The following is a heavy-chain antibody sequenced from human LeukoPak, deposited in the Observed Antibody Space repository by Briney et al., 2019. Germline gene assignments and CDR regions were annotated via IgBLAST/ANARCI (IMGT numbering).Heavy chain of an antibody. CDR2: ISSSGSTI. Sequence: GGSLRLSCAASGFTFSDYYMSWIRQAPGKGLEWVSYISSSGSTIYYADSVKGRFTISRDNAKNSLYLQMNSLRAEGTAVYYCARPISGNYYYCYGMDVWGQGTTVTVSS. CDR1: GFTFSDYY. V-gene: IGHV3-11*01. D-gene: IGHD1-14*01. CDR3: ARPISGNYYYCYGMDV. J-gene: IGHJ6*02.